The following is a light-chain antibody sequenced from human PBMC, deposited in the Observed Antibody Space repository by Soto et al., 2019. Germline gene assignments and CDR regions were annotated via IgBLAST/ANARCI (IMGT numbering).Light chain of an antibody. CDR3: QQSFSSSSIT. J-gene: IGKJ5*01. V-gene: IGKV1-39*01. CDR1: MTISIS. Sequence: IRMTQSPSSMCGSXGDRVTICRRTSMTISISLHRYQQTPGTATDVLXXAXSXLQXXVXXRXXXXGSGTEFTLTSRSVQPEDLATYYCQQSFSSSSITFGQGT. CDR2: AXS.